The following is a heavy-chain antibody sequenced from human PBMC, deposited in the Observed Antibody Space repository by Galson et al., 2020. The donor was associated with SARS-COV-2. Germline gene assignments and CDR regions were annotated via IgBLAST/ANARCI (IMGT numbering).Heavy chain of an antibody. J-gene: IGHJ6*03. Sequence: SVKVSCKASGGTFSSYAISWVRQAPGQGLEWMGGIIPILGIANYAQKFQGRVTITADKSTSTAYMELSSLRSEDTAVYYCARPTGRFLEWLSITPHYYYYMDVWGKGTTVTVSS. CDR3: ARPTGRFLEWLSITPHYYYYMDV. V-gene: IGHV1-69*10. CDR1: GGTFSSYA. D-gene: IGHD3-3*01. CDR2: IIPILGIA.